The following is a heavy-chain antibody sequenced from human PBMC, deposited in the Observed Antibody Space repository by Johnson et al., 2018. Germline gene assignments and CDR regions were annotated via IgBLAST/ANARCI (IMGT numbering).Heavy chain of an antibody. CDR1: GFTFSSYW. CDR2: VSSASHYT. CDR3: ARFYGGNSPFDY. J-gene: IGHJ4*02. V-gene: IGHV3-21*01. D-gene: IGHD4-23*01. Sequence: VQLVQSGGGVVQPGRSLRLPSAASGFTFSSYWIYWVRQGPGKGLEWFSSVSSASHYTYHADSVKGRFTISRDNAKNSLYLQMNSLRAEDTAVYYCARFYGGNSPFDYWGQGTLVTVSS.